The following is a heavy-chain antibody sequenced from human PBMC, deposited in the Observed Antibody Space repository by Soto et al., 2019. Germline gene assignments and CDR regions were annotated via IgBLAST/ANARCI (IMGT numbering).Heavy chain of an antibody. CDR3: VGEAAMTVRRGFDY. D-gene: IGHD3-10*02. Sequence: EVQLLESGGGLVQPGGSLRLSCAASGFTFSTYAMTWVRQAPGKGLEWVSAISGIGGNTYYADSVKGRFSISRDNSKNTLYLQMNSMRAEDTAVYYWVGEAAMTVRRGFDYWGQGTLVTVSS. CDR2: ISGIGGNT. CDR1: GFTFSTYA. J-gene: IGHJ4*02. V-gene: IGHV3-23*01.